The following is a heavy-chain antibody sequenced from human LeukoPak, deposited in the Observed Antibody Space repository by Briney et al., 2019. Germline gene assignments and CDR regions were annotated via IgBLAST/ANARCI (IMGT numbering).Heavy chain of an antibody. V-gene: IGHV3-23*01. CDR3: ANGYGDYVAN. CDR1: GFTFSSYA. J-gene: IGHJ4*02. CDR2: ISGSGGST. D-gene: IGHD4-17*01. Sequence: GGSLRLSCAASGFTFSSYAMSWVRQAPGKGLEWVSAISGSGGSTYYADSVKGRFTISRDNSKNTLYLQMNSLRAEDTVVYYCANGYGDYVANWGQGTLVTVSS.